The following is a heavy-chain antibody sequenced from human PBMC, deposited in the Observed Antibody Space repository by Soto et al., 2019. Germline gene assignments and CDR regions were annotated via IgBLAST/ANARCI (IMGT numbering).Heavy chain of an antibody. J-gene: IGHJ6*02. D-gene: IGHD2-15*01. CDR1: GFTFSTYA. CDR3: AREYCSGGSCLYYQYYGMDV. V-gene: IGHV3-30*04. Sequence: GGSLRLSCAASGFTFSTYAMHWVRQAPGKGLKWVAVISYDGSKTYYADSVKGRFTISRDNSKNTLYLQMNSLRVEDTAGYYCAREYCSGGSCLYYQYYGMDVWGRGTTVTVSS. CDR2: ISYDGSKT.